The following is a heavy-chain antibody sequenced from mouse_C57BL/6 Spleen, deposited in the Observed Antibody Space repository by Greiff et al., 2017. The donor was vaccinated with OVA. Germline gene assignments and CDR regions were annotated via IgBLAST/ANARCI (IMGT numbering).Heavy chain of an antibody. CDR1: GYTFTSYW. V-gene: IGHV1-72*01. Sequence: QQSCKASGYTFTSYWMHWVKQRHGRGLEWIGRIDPNSGGTKYNEKFKSKATLTVDKPSSTAYMQLSSLTSEDSAVYYCARDWETRFDYWGQGTTLTVSS. CDR2: IDPNSGGT. D-gene: IGHD4-1*01. J-gene: IGHJ2*01. CDR3: ARDWETRFDY.